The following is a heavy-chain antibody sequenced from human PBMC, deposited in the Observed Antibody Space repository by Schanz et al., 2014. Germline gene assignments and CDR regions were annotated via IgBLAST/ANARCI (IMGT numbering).Heavy chain of an antibody. CDR2: INLSGGST. J-gene: IGHJ4*02. Sequence: QVQLVQSGAEVKKPGSSVKVSCKASGGTFSSYTISWVRQAPGQGLEWMGIINLSGGSTNNAQKFQGRLTMTRDTSTSTVSMELRSLRSDDTAVYYGARGGYSSGWYDRDSAHFDYWGQGTLVTVSS. CDR3: ARGGYSSGWYDRDSAHFDY. D-gene: IGHD6-19*01. V-gene: IGHV1-46*01. CDR1: GGTFSSYT.